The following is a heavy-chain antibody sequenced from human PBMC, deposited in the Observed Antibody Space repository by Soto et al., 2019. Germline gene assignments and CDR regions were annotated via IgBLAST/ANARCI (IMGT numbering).Heavy chain of an antibody. D-gene: IGHD3-16*01. CDR2: IYYSGST. J-gene: IGHJ4*02. V-gene: IGHV4-39*01. CDR3: ATVWGQD. Sequence: QLQLQESGPGLVKPSETLSLTCTVSGGSISSSSYYWGWIRQPPGKGLEWIGRIYYSGSTYYNPSXXXRXXISVDPAKNQFSLKLSSVTAADTAVYYCATVWGQDWGQGTLVTVSS. CDR1: GGSISSSSYY.